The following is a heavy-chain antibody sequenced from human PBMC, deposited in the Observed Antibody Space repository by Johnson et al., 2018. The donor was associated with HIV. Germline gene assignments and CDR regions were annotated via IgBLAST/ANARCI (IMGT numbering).Heavy chain of an antibody. CDR1: GFTFSSYA. CDR2: ISGSGGST. V-gene: IGHV3-23*04. CDR3: AKDGELRQAFDI. Sequence: VQLVESGGGLVQPGGSLRLSCAASGFTFSSYAMSWVRQAPGKGLEWVSSISGSGGSTYYADSVKGRFTISRDNSKNTLYLQMNSLRAEDTDVYYCAKDGELRQAFDIWGQGTMVTVSS. D-gene: IGHD1-26*01. J-gene: IGHJ3*02.